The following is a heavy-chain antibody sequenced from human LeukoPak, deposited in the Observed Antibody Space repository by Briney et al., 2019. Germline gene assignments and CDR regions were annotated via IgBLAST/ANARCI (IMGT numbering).Heavy chain of an antibody. CDR2: IKQDGSVK. CDR1: GFTFSSYE. Sequence: GGSLRLSCAASGFTFSSYEMYWVRQAPGKGLEWVANIKQDGSVKYYVDSVKGRFTISRDNAKNSLYVQMNSLRAEDTAVYYCARVGYSSSSFDYWGQGTLVTVSS. J-gene: IGHJ4*02. CDR3: ARVGYSSSSFDY. V-gene: IGHV3-7*01. D-gene: IGHD6-6*01.